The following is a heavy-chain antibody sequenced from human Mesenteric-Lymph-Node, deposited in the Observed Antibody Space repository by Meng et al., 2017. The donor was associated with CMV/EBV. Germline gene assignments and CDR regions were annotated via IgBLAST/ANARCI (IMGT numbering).Heavy chain of an antibody. CDR3: ARGDGSGSYYNRAYNFDY. V-gene: IGHV3-21*01. Sequence: FTFSSYSMSWVRQAPGKGLEWDSSISSSSSYIYYADSVKGRFTISRDNAKNSLYLQMNSLRAEDTAVYYCARGDGSGSYYNRAYNFDYWGQGTLVTVSS. CDR1: FTFSSYS. J-gene: IGHJ4*02. CDR2: ISSSSSYI. D-gene: IGHD3-10*01.